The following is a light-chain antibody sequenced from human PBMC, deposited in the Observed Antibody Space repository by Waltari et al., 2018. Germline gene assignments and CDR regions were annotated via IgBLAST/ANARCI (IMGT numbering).Light chain of an antibody. CDR2: GAD. Sequence: EVVMTQSPATLSVSPGDRATLSCRASESVSVDLAWYQQRPGQAPRLLVYGADTRATGVPARFSGRGSGTEFTLTISSLQPEDFATYYCQQTYSIPITFGQGTRLEIK. CDR3: QQTYSIPIT. CDR1: ESVSVD. V-gene: IGKV3D-15*01. J-gene: IGKJ5*01.